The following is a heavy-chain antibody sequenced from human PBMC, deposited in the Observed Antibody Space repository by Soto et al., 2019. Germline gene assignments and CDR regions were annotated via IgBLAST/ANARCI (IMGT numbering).Heavy chain of an antibody. V-gene: IGHV3-74*01. CDR1: GFIFSPYW. Sequence: PGGSLRLSCAASGFIFSPYWIDWVRQAPGRGLVWVSRINSDGTITDYADSVKRRFTISRDNAKNTVYLQMNSLRAEDTAVYYCARATGYNTPPDYWGQGILVTVSS. CDR3: ARATGYNTPPDY. CDR2: INSDGTIT. J-gene: IGHJ4*02. D-gene: IGHD5-12*01.